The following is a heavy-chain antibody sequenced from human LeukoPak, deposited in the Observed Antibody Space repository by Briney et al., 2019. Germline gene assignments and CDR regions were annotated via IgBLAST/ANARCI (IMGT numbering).Heavy chain of an antibody. J-gene: IGHJ4*02. V-gene: IGHV1-18*01. CDR3: ARDYCSSTNCSHRPSGY. CDR1: GYTFTSYG. CDR2: ISAYNGNT. D-gene: IGHD2-2*01. Sequence: ASVKVSCEASGYTFTSYGISWVRQAPGQGLEWMGWISAYNGNTNYAQKLQGRVTMTTDTSTSTAYMELRSLRSDDTAVYYCARDYCSSTNCSHRPSGYWGQGTQVTVSS.